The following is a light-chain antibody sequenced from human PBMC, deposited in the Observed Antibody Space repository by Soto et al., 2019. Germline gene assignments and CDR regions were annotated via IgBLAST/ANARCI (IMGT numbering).Light chain of an antibody. CDR1: QGITSY. CDR3: QQVDSYPYT. V-gene: IGKV1-9*01. CDR2: AAS. Sequence: DIQLTQSPSLLSASVGDRVTITCRASQGITSYLAWYQQKPGKAPKLLIYAASTLQSGVPSRFSGSGSGTELSLIISSLQPEDFASYYCQQVDSYPYTFGQGTKLEIK. J-gene: IGKJ2*01.